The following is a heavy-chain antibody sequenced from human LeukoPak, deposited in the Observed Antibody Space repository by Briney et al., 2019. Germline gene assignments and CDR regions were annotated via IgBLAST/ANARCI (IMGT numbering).Heavy chain of an antibody. J-gene: IGHJ4*02. D-gene: IGHD5-18*01. V-gene: IGHV3-21*01. CDR3: ARAVDTANFDY. Sequence: GGSLRLSCAASGFTFSSYGMHWFRQAPGKGLEWVSSISSSSSYIYYADSVKGRFTISRDNAKNSLYLQMNSLRAEDTAVYYCARAVDTANFDYWGQGTLVTVSS. CDR1: GFTFSSYG. CDR2: ISSSSSYI.